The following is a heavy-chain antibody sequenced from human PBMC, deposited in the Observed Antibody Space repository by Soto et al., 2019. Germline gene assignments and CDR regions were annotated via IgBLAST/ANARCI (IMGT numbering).Heavy chain of an antibody. CDR2: MNPNSGNT. CDR3: ARCEYSSSWYQYNWLDP. Sequence: ASVKVSCKASGYTFTSYDINWVRQATGQGLEWMGWMNPNSGNTGYAQKFQGRVTMTRNTSISTAYMELSSLRSEDTAVYYCARCEYSSSWYQYNWLDPWGQGTLVTVSS. D-gene: IGHD6-13*01. J-gene: IGHJ5*02. CDR1: GYTFTSYD. V-gene: IGHV1-8*01.